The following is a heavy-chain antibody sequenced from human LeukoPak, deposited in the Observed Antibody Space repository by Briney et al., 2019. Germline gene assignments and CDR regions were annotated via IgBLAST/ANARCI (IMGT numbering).Heavy chain of an antibody. CDR3: ARDLEVSNWDIVVVPAAINYYYYGMDV. D-gene: IGHD2-2*01. J-gene: IGHJ6*02. Sequence: SVKVSCKASGGTFSSYTISWVRQAPGQGLEWMARIIPILGIANYAQKFQGRVTITADKSTSTAYMELSSLRSEDTAVYYCARDLEVSNWDIVVVPAAINYYYYGMDVWGQGTTVTVSS. CDR1: GGTFSSYT. CDR2: IIPILGIA. V-gene: IGHV1-69*04.